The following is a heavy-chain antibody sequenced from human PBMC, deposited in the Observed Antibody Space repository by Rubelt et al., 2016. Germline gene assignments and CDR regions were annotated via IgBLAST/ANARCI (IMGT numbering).Heavy chain of an antibody. J-gene: IGHJ6*02. CDR1: RGSISSSSYY. CDR3: AIVDGYHSNYDYGLDV. V-gene: IGHV4-39*07. Sequence: QLQLQESGPGLVKASETLSLICTVSRGSISSSSYYWGWFRPPPGKGLEWIANINYSGSPYYNPSLKSRVTIPVDTSKNQFSLRLSSVTAADTAVYYCAIVDGYHSNYDYGLDVWGQGTTVTVSS. CDR2: INYSGSP. D-gene: IGHD5-12*01.